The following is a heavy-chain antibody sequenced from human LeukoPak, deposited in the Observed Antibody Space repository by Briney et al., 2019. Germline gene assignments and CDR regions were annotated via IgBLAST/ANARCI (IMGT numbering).Heavy chain of an antibody. Sequence: GGSLRLSCAASGFTFSSHGMHWVRQAPGKGLEWGAFIRYDGSDKYYGDSVKGRFTISRDNSKNTLDLQMNSLRAEDTAAYYCTKESLPYCSTSSCSIDYWGQGTLVTVSS. D-gene: IGHD2-2*01. CDR3: TKESLPYCSTSSCSIDY. V-gene: IGHV3-30*02. CDR1: GFTFSSHG. CDR2: IRYDGSDK. J-gene: IGHJ4*02.